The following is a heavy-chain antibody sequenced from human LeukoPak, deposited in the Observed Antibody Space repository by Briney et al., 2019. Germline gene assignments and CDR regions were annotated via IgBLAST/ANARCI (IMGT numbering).Heavy chain of an antibody. CDR1: GYTFTSYD. CDR3: ARGGIAVAGTDYYYYYGMDV. V-gene: IGHV1-8*01. D-gene: IGHD6-19*01. J-gene: IGHJ6*02. Sequence: ASVKVSCKASGYTFTSYDINWVRQATAQGGEWMGWMNPNWGNTGYAQKFQGRVTMTRSTSISTAYMELSSLRPEDTAVYYCARGGIAVAGTDYYYYYGMDVWGQGTTVTVSS. CDR2: MNPNWGNT.